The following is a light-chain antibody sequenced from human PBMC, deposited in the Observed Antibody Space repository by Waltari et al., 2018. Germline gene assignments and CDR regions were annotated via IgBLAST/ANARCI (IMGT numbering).Light chain of an antibody. J-gene: IGKJ5*01. CDR3: QQRSNRPPIT. CDR2: DAS. CDR1: QDIRTS. Sequence: IVLTQSPATVSLSPGERVTPSCRASQDIRTSLAWYQQKSGQPPRLLIYDASNRATDTPPRFSGSGSGTDFTLTISSLEPEDFAVYYCQQRSNRPPITFGQGTRLEI. V-gene: IGKV3-11*01.